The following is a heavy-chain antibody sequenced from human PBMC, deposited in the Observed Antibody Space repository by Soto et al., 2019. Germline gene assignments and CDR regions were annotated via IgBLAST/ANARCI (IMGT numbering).Heavy chain of an antibody. Sequence: ASVKVSCKASGYTLTNFYIHWVRQAPGQGLEWMGIINPNGGSTNYAHNFQGRVTITRDTSTSTVYMELSSLRSEDTAVYYCGTGYPLFLGYWGQGTLVTVSS. J-gene: IGHJ4*02. CDR2: INPNGGST. V-gene: IGHV1-46*01. CDR1: GYTLTNFY. D-gene: IGHD2-21*01. CDR3: GTGYPLFLGY.